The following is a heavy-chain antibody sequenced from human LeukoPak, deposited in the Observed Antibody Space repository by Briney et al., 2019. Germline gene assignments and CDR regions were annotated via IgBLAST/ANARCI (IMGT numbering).Heavy chain of an antibody. D-gene: IGHD6-13*01. CDR1: GFTFSSYG. Sequence: PGGSLRLSCAASGFTFSSYGMHWVRQAPGKGLEWVAFIWYDGSNKYYADSVKGRFTISRDNSKNTLYLQMNSLRAEDTAVYYCARGDSSSWTPFDYWGQGTLVTVSS. CDR2: IWYDGSNK. CDR3: ARGDSSSWTPFDY. V-gene: IGHV3-33*01. J-gene: IGHJ4*02.